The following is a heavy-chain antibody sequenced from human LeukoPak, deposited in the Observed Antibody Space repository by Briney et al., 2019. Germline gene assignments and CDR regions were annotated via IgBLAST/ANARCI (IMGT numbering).Heavy chain of an antibody. J-gene: IGHJ4*02. Sequence: PGESLRLSRAASGFTFSTFAMIWVRQPPGKGLEWVSSIFPSGGQIHYADSGRGRFTISRDNSKSTLSLQMNSLRAEDTAIYYCATYRQVLLPFESWGQGTLVTVSS. CDR2: IFPSGGQI. D-gene: IGHD2-8*02. CDR3: ATYRQVLLPFES. V-gene: IGHV3-23*01. CDR1: GFTFSTFA.